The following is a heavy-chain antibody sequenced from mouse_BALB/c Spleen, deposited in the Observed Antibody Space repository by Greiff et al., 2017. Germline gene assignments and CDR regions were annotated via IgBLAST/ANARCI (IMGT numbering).Heavy chain of an antibody. V-gene: IGHV2-2*02. CDR3: ARKNSRCATDSFDS. Sequence: VKLQESGPGLVQPSQSLSITCTVSGFSLTSYGVHWVRQSPGKGLEWLGVIWSGGSTDYNAAFISRLSISKDNSKSQVFFKMNSLQANDTAIYYSARKNSRCATDSFDSWGAGAPLTVSS. CDR2: IWSGGST. D-gene: IGHD2-14*01. J-gene: IGHJ2*01. CDR1: GFSLTSYG.